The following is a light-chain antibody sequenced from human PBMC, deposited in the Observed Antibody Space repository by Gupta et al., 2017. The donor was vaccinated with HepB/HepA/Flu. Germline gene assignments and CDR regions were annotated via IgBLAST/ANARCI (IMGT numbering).Light chain of an antibody. J-gene: IGKJ1*01. CDR1: QSVSSY. Sequence: EIVLTQSPATLSLSPGERATLSCRASQSVSSYLAWYQQKPGQAPRLLIYDASNRATGIPARFSGSGSGTDFTHLSSLEPEDFAVYYCQQRSNWPPTFGQGTKVEIK. V-gene: IGKV3-11*01. CDR3: QQRSNWPPT. CDR2: DAS.